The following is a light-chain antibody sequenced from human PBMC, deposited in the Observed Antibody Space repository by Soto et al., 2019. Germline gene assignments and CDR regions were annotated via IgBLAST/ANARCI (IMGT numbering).Light chain of an antibody. V-gene: IGLV1-40*01. J-gene: IGLJ2*01. CDR2: GNT. CDR1: SSNIGAGYD. CDR3: LSFDSSLSVI. Sequence: QSVLTQPPSVSGAPGQRVTISCTGSSSNIGAGYDVHWYQQLPGRAPKLLIYGNTNRPSGVPDLFSGSKSGTSASLAITGFQAEDEADYYCLSFDSSLSVIFGGGTKLTVL.